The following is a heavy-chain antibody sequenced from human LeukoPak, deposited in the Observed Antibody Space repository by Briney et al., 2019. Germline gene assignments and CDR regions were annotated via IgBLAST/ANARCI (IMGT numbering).Heavy chain of an antibody. CDR3: ARLDILVPRAVEWFDP. CDR2: ISSTGTT. Sequence: TSETLSLTCTVSGDSISGKYWSWIRRPAGRGLEWLGRISSTGTTDYSPSLKGRATMSLDTSKNQFSLSLTSVTAADTAVYYCARLDILVPRAVEWFDPWGQGTLVIVSS. CDR1: GDSISGKY. D-gene: IGHD3-9*01. J-gene: IGHJ5*02. V-gene: IGHV4-4*07.